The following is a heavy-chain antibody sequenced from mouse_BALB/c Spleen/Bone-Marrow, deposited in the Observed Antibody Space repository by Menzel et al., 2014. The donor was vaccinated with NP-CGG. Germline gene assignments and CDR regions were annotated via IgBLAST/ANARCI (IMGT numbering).Heavy chain of an antibody. CDR3: ARSEGNYVDY. CDR1: GYAFTNYL. CDR2: INPGSGGT. V-gene: IGHV1-54*01. Sequence: QVQLQQSGAELVRPGTSVKVSCKASGYAFTNYLIEWVKQRPGQGLEWIGVINPGSGGTNYNEKFKGKATLTADKSSSTAYMQLSSLTSDDSAVYFCARSEGNYVDYWGQGTTLTVSS. J-gene: IGHJ2*01.